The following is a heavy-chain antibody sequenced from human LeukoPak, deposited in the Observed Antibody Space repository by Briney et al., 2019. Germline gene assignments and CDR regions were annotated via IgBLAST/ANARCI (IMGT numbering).Heavy chain of an antibody. V-gene: IGHV4-31*03. Sequence: PSETLSLTCTVSGGSISRGGYYWSWIRQHPGKGLEWIGYIYYSGSTYYNPSLKSRVTISVDTSKNQFSLKLSSVTAADTAVYYCARAASGDCFDYWGQGTLVTVSS. CDR1: GGSISRGGYY. CDR2: IYYSGST. CDR3: ARAASGDCFDY. J-gene: IGHJ4*02. D-gene: IGHD7-27*01.